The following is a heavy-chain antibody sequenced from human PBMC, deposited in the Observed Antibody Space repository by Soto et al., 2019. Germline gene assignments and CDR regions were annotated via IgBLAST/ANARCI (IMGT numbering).Heavy chain of an antibody. CDR3: AKDLSGGGSGWSTRV. J-gene: IGHJ4*02. Sequence: EVQLLESGGGLVQPGGSLRLSCAASGFTFSSYAMSWVRQAPGKGLEWVSAISGSGGSTYYADSVKGRFTISRDNSKNTLYLQSHSLRAEDTAVYYCAKDLSGGGSGWSTRVWGQGTLVTVSS. D-gene: IGHD6-19*01. CDR1: GFTFSSYA. CDR2: ISGSGGST. V-gene: IGHV3-23*01.